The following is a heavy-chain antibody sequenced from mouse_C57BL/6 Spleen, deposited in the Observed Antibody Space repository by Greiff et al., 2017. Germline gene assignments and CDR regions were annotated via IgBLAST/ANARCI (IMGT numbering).Heavy chain of an antibody. CDR3: AGDYDYAGRDYYAMDY. Sequence: EVKVVESGGGLVKPGGSLKLSCAASGFTFSSYAMSWVRQTPEKRLEWVATISDGGSYTYYPDNVKGQFTISRDNAKNNLYLQRSHLKSEGTAMYYCAGDYDYAGRDYYAMDYWGQGTSVTVSS. CDR2: ISDGGSYT. D-gene: IGHD2-4*01. CDR1: GFTFSSYA. V-gene: IGHV5-4*01. J-gene: IGHJ4*01.